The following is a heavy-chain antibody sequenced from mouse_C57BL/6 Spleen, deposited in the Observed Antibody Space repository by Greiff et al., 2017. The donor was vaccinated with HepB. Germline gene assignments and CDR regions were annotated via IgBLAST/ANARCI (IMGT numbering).Heavy chain of an antibody. CDR3: ARGDGDWYFDV. Sequence: EVKLMESGAELVKPGASVKLSCTASGFNIKDYYMHWVKQRTEQGLEWIGRIDPEDGETKYAPKFQGKATLTADTSSNTAYLQLSSLTSEDTAVYYGARGDGDWYFDVWGTGTTVTVSS. V-gene: IGHV14-2*01. J-gene: IGHJ1*03. D-gene: IGHD3-3*01. CDR2: IDPEDGET. CDR1: GFNIKDYY.